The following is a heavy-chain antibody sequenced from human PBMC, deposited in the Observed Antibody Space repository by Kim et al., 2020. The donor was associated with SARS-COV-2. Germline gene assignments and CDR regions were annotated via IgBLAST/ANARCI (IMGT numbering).Heavy chain of an antibody. CDR1: GGSISSSSYY. Sequence: SETLSLTCTVSGGSISSSSYYWDWIRQPPGKGLEWIGSIYYSGSTYYNPSLKSRVTISVDTSKNQFSLKLSSVTAADTAVYYCARVGSPRYGSGSYSVAPFDYWGQGTLVTVSS. CDR2: IYYSGST. CDR3: ARVGSPRYGSGSYSVAPFDY. V-gene: IGHV4-39*07. D-gene: IGHD3-10*01. J-gene: IGHJ4*02.